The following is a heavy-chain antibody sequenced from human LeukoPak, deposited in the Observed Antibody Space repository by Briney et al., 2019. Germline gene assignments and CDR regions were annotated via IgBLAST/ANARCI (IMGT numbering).Heavy chain of an antibody. CDR1: DYSISSGDY. CDR2: VYYSGST. Sequence: SETLSLTCAVSDYSISSGDYWGRIRQPPGKGLEWIGSVYYSGSTHYSPSLKNRVTISVDTSKNQFSLKLRSVTAADTALYYCARNDSSGYFDYWGQGTLVTVSS. V-gene: IGHV4-38-2*01. CDR3: ARNDSSGYFDY. J-gene: IGHJ4*02. D-gene: IGHD3-22*01.